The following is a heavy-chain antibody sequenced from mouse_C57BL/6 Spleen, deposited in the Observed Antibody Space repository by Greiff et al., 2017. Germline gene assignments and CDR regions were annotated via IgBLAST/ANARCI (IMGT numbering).Heavy chain of an antibody. J-gene: IGHJ4*01. CDR2: INPNNGGT. CDR1: GYTFTDYN. D-gene: IGHD1-1*02. Sequence: VQLKQSGPELVKPGASVKIPCKASGYTFTDYNMDWVQQSHGKSLEWIGDINPNNGGTIYNQKFTGKATLTVDKSSSTAYMELRSLTSEDTAVYYCARARYGYAMDYWGQGTSVTVSS. V-gene: IGHV1-18*01. CDR3: ARARYGYAMDY.